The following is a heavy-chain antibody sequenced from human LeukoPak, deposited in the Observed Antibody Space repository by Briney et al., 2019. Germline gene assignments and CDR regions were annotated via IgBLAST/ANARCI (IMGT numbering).Heavy chain of an antibody. V-gene: IGHV3-43*01. J-gene: IGHJ4*02. CDR2: ISWDGGST. CDR3: GKKWGGDEETLAN. CDR1: GFTFDDYT. Sequence: GGSLRLSCAASGFTFDDYTMHWVRQAPGKGLEWVSLISWDGGSTYYADSVKGRFTISRDNSKNSLYLQMNSLITEDPALCYWGKKWGGDEETLANWGQGTLVTVSS. D-gene: IGHD1-26*01.